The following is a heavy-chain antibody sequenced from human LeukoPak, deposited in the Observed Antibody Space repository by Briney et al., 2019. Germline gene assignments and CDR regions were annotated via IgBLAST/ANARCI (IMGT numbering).Heavy chain of an antibody. CDR1: GFTFSSYG. J-gene: IGHJ4*02. V-gene: IGHV3-33*06. D-gene: IGHD6-19*01. CDR3: AKDYLDELIAVAHDY. CDR2: IWYDGSNK. Sequence: PGGSLRLSCAASGFTFSSYGMHWVRQAPGKGLEWVAVIWYDGSNKYYADSVKGRFTISRDDSKNTLYLQMNSLRAEDTAVYYCAKDYLDELIAVAHDYWGQGTLVTVSS.